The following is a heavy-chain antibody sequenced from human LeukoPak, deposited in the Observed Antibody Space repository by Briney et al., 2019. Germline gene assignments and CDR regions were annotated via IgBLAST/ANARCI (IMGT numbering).Heavy chain of an antibody. J-gene: IGHJ4*02. D-gene: IGHD6-19*01. CDR1: GDSISSSSYY. CDR2: IYYSEST. CDR3: ASRARYSSGWYRGIDY. Sequence: SETLSLTCTVSGDSISSSSYYWGWIRQPPGKGLEWIGSIYYSESTYYNPSLKSRVTISVDTSKNQFSLKLSSVTAADTAVYYCASRARYSSGWYRGIDYWGQGTLVTVSS. V-gene: IGHV4-39*07.